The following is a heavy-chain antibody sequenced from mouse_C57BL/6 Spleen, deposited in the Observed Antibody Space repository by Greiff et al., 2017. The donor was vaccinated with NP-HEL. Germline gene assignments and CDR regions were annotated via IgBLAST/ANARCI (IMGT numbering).Heavy chain of an antibody. CDR3: AITTVVARYFDV. V-gene: IGHV1-69*01. Sequence: QVQLKQPGAELVMPGASVKLSCKASGYTFTSYWMHWVKQRPGQGLEWIGEIDPSDSYTNYNQKFKGKSTLTVDKSSSTAYMQLSSLTSEDSAVYYCAITTVVARYFDVWGTGTTVTVSS. J-gene: IGHJ1*03. D-gene: IGHD1-1*01. CDR1: GYTFTSYW. CDR2: IDPSDSYT.